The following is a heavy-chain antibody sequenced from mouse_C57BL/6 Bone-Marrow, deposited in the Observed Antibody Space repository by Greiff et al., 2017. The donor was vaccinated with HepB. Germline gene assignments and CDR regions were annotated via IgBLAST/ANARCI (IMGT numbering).Heavy chain of an antibody. J-gene: IGHJ4*01. Sequence: EVQLQESGGDLVKPGGSLKLSCAASGFTFSSYGMSWVRQTPDKRLEWVATISSGGSYTYYPDSVKGRFTISRDNAKNTLYLQMSSLKSEDTAMYYCARRHYYGSSPYAMDYWGQGTSVTVSS. V-gene: IGHV5-6*01. CDR1: GFTFSSYG. CDR3: ARRHYYGSSPYAMDY. CDR2: ISSGGSYT. D-gene: IGHD1-1*01.